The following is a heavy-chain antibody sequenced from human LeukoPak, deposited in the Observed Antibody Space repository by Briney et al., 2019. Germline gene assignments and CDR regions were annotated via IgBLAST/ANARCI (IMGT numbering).Heavy chain of an antibody. D-gene: IGHD6-13*01. CDR3: AGGGDSSSWYSNPVFAP. Sequence: PSETLSLTCTVSGGSISSYYWSWIRQPPGKGLEWIGYIYYSGSTNYNPSLKSRVTISVDTSKNQFSLKLSSVTASDTAVYYCAGGGDSSSWYSNPVFAPWAKETLVTVSS. CDR2: IYYSGST. V-gene: IGHV4-59*01. CDR1: GGSISSYY. J-gene: IGHJ5*02.